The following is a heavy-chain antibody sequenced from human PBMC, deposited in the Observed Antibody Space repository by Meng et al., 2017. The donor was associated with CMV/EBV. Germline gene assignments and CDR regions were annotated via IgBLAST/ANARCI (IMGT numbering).Heavy chain of an antibody. CDR2: INPNSGGT. CDR3: ARDEGGYSAETRYDY. D-gene: IGHD5-12*01. J-gene: IGHJ4*02. Sequence: ASVKVSCKTSGYTFIDFHMHWVRQAPGQGLEWMGWINPNSGGTNYAQKFQGRVTMTRDTSISTAYMELSRLRSDDTAVYYCARDEGGYSAETRYDYWGQGTLVTVSS. V-gene: IGHV1-2*02. CDR1: GYTFIDFH.